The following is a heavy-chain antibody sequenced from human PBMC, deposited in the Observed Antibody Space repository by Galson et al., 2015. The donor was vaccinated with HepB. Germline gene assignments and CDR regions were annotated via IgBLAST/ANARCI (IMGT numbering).Heavy chain of an antibody. CDR1: GFTFRSHA. CDR2: ISGSGDDT. D-gene: IGHD1-26*01. J-gene: IGHJ6*02. Sequence: SLRLSCAASGFTFRSHAMSWVRQAPGKGLEWVSSISGSGDDTYNADSVKGRFTISRDNSKNMVFLQMNSLRAEDSALYYCVKDWEGSTCPCMDVWGQGTTVTVSS. CDR3: VKDWEGSTCPCMDV. V-gene: IGHV3-23*01.